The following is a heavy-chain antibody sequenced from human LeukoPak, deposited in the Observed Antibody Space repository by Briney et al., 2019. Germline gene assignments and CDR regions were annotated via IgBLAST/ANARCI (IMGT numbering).Heavy chain of an antibody. V-gene: IGHV1-8*03. J-gene: IGHJ4*02. CDR3: ARGPEGRWELLGRLDY. D-gene: IGHD1-26*01. CDR1: GYTFTSYD. Sequence: GASVKVSCKASGYTFTSYDINWVRQATGQGLEWMGWMNPNSGNTGYAQKFQGRVTITRNTSISTAYMELSSLRSEDAAVYYCARGPEGRWELLGRLDYWGQGTLVTVSS. CDR2: MNPNSGNT.